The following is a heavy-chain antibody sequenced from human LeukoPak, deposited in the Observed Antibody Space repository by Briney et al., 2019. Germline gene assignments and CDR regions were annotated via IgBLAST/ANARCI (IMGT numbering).Heavy chain of an antibody. CDR1: GFTFSSYG. V-gene: IGHV3-33*06. Sequence: GGSLRLSCAASGFTFSSYGMNWVRQAPGKGLEWVAVIWYDGSNKYYADSVKGRFTISRDNSKNTLYLQMNSLRAEDTAVYYCAKGLEPTEIYYDFDYWGQGTLVTVSS. D-gene: IGHD3-3*01. CDR2: IWYDGSNK. J-gene: IGHJ4*02. CDR3: AKGLEPTEIYYDFDY.